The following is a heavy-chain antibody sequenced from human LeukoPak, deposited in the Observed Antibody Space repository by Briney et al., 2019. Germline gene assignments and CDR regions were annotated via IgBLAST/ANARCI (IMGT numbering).Heavy chain of an antibody. CDR3: ARSCSSGTCPFDF. J-gene: IGHJ4*02. CDR1: GDSIRTYY. CDR2: IYFSGST. D-gene: IGHD2-15*01. V-gene: IGHV4-59*12. Sequence: SETLSLTCTVSGDSIRTYYWSWIRQPPGKGLEWIGYIYFSGSTNYNPSLKSRVTISVDTSKHQSSLKLSSVTAADPAVYYRARSCSSGTCPFDFWGQGSLVTVSS.